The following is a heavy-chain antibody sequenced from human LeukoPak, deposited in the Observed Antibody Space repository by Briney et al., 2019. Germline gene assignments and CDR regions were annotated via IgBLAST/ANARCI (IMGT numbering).Heavy chain of an antibody. J-gene: IGHJ4*02. Sequence: EASVKVSCKASGYTFTSHGTTWVRQAPGQGLEWVGWINAYNGHTNYVQNLQGRATMTTDTSTSTAYMELRSLRSDDTAVYYCARPRTDYYDSSGPFDYWGQGTLVTVSS. CDR2: INAYNGHT. D-gene: IGHD3-22*01. V-gene: IGHV1-18*01. CDR1: GYTFTSHG. CDR3: ARPRTDYYDSSGPFDY.